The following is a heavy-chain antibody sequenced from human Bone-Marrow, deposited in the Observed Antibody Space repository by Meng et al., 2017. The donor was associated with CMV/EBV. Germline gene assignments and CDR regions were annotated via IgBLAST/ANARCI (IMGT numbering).Heavy chain of an antibody. CDR2: IYYSGST. CDR1: GGSISSSSYY. J-gene: IGHJ4*02. Sequence: SETLSLTCTVSGGSISSSSYYWGWIRQPPGKGLEWIGSIYYSGSTHYNPSLKSRVTISVDTSKNQFSLKLSSVTAADTAVYYCARGSYSTDYYFDYWGQGTLVTVSS. CDR3: ARGSYSTDYYFDY. V-gene: IGHV4-39*07. D-gene: IGHD6-13*01.